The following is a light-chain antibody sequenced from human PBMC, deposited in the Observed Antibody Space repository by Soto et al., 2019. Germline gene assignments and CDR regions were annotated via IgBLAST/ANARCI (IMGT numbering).Light chain of an antibody. CDR1: QSISTW. CDR3: QQYNTYSRT. J-gene: IGKJ1*01. CDR2: KAS. Sequence: DIQMTQSPSTLSASVGDRVTITCRASQSISTWLAWYQQKLGKAPKLLIYKASTLESGVPSRFSGSGSGTEFTLTITSLQPDDFATYYCQQYNTYSRTFGQGTKVEIQ. V-gene: IGKV1-5*03.